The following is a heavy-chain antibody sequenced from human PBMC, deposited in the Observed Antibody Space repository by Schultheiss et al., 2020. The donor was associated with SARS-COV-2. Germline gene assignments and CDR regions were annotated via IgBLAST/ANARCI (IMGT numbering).Heavy chain of an antibody. CDR1: GGSISSGGYY. Sequence: SETLSLTCTVSGGSISSGGYYWSWIRQHPGKGLEWIGYIYYSGSTYYNPSLKSLVTISVDTSKNQFSLKLSSVTAADTAVYYCARRSIVVVPAAIPNWFDPWGQGTLVTVSS. CDR3: ARRSIVVVPAAIPNWFDP. V-gene: IGHV4-31*01. J-gene: IGHJ5*02. CDR2: IYYSGST. D-gene: IGHD2-2*01.